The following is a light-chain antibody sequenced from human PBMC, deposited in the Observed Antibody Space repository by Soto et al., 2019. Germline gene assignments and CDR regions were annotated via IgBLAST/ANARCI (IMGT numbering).Light chain of an antibody. J-gene: IGKJ1*01. Sequence: EIVLTQSPGTLSLFPGERATLSCRATQSVNSDYLAWYQQKPGQAPRLLIYIASRRATGIPDRFSGSGSGTDXTLXXNRLEPEDFAXXXXQQYGTSPWTFGQGTKVEIK. CDR1: QSVNSDY. CDR2: IAS. CDR3: QQYGTSPWT. V-gene: IGKV3-20*01.